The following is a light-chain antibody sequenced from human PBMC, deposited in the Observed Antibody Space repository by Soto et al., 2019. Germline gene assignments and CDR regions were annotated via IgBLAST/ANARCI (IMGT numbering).Light chain of an antibody. Sequence: EIVMTQSPATLSVSPGETATLSCRASQTINDNLAWYQQKPGQPPRLLIYNAFTRATATPARFSGGGSATDFTLTISSLQPEDVAVYYCQQYDKWPPLTFGGGTKVEIK. J-gene: IGKJ4*01. CDR2: NAF. CDR3: QQYDKWPPLT. CDR1: QTINDN. V-gene: IGKV3-15*01.